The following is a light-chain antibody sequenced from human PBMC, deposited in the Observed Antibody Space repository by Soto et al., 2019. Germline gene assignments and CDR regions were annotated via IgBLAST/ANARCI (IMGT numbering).Light chain of an antibody. CDR2: DAS. CDR3: QQRLHWPPVT. CDR1: QSVSSY. J-gene: IGKJ5*01. Sequence: EVVLTQSPATLSLSPGERATLSCRASQSVSSYLAWYQQKPGQAPRLLIYDASNRAAGIPARFSGSGSGTDFTLPIGSLEPEDFAIYYCQQRLHWPPVTFGQGTRLEIK. V-gene: IGKV3-11*01.